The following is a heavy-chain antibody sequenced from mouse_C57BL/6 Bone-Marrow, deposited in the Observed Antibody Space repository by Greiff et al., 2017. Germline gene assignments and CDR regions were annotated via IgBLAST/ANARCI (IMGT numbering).Heavy chain of an antibody. CDR1: GFSLTSYG. CDR3: AKKGGYYGGYWYFDV. CDR2: IWRGGST. Sequence: QVQLKESGPGLVQPSQSLSITCTVSGFSLTSYGVHWVRQSPGKGLEWLGVIWRGGSTDYNAAFMSRLSITKDNSKSQVFFKMNSLQADDTAIYYCAKKGGYYGGYWYFDVWGTGTTVTVSS. D-gene: IGHD1-1*01. V-gene: IGHV2-5*01. J-gene: IGHJ1*03.